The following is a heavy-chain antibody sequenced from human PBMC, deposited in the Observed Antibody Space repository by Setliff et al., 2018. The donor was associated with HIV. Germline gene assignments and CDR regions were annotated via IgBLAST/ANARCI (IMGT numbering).Heavy chain of an antibody. CDR3: ARSIVPVASGYYYFEY. Sequence: SETLSLTCTVSGGSINSTSYYWGWLRQPPGNGLEWIGSIFHTGRTYYKQSLKSRVTISVDTSKNQFSLRLSSVAAGDTAVYYCARSIVPVASGYYYFEYWGQGTLVTVSS. V-gene: IGHV4-39*01. D-gene: IGHD3-3*01. CDR2: IFHTGRT. CDR1: GGSINSTSYY. J-gene: IGHJ4*02.